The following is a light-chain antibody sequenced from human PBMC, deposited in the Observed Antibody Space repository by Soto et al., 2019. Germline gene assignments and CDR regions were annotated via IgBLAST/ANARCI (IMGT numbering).Light chain of an antibody. CDR1: QSVLYNSDYTNN. V-gene: IGKV4-1*01. CDR3: QQYYTPLT. Sequence: DIVMTQSPDSLAVSLGERATINCKSSQSVLYNSDYTNNLAWYQQKTGQPPKLLTDWASTRDSGVPARFSGSGSGADFTLTSSSLEADGVSVYYCQQYYTPLTFGGGTKVEIK. CDR2: WAS. J-gene: IGKJ4*01.